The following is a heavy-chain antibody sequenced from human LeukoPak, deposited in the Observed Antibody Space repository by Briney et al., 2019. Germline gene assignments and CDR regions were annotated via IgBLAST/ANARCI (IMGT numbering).Heavy chain of an antibody. CDR3: ARGRVKLRTATRPNWFDH. Sequence: ASVTVSCKASGYTFTSYYINWVRQAPGQGLEWMGWMNPNSGNTGYAQKFQGRVTMTRNTSISTAYMELSSLRSEDTAVYYCARGRVKLRTATRPNWFDHWGQGTLVTVSS. J-gene: IGHJ5*02. CDR2: MNPNSGNT. CDR1: GYTFTSYY. D-gene: IGHD2-15*01. V-gene: IGHV1-8*01.